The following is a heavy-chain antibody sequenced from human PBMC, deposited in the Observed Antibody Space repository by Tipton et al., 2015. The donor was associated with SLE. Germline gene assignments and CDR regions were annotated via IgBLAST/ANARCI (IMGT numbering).Heavy chain of an antibody. J-gene: IGHJ4*02. CDR2: IDHSGST. CDR3: ARGPTGSSAREDT. V-gene: IGHV4-34*01. D-gene: IGHD2-2*01. Sequence: TLSLTCAVYGGSFSGFYWNWTRQPPGKGLEWIGEIDHSGSTNYNPSLKSRVTISLDTSKNQFSLKLSSVTAADTAVYYCARGPTGSSAREDTWGQGTLVTVSS. CDR1: GGSFSGFY.